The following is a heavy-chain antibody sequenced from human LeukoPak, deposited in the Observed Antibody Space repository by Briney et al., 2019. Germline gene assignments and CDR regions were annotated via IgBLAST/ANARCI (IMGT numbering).Heavy chain of an antibody. V-gene: IGHV3-66*01. CDR1: GFTVSNNY. Sequence: GGSLRLSCAASGFTVSNNYMSWVRQAPGKGLEWVSLIYSGASTYYVDSVKGRFTISRDNSKNTLYLQMNSLRAEDTAVYYCARLNYCDSSGYQAAEYFQHWGQGTLVTVSS. J-gene: IGHJ1*01. CDR3: ARLNYCDSSGYQAAEYFQH. D-gene: IGHD3-22*01. CDR2: IYSGAST.